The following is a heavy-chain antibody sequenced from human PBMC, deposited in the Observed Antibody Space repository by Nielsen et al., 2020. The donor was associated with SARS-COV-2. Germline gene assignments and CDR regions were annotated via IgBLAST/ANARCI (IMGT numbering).Heavy chain of an antibody. CDR2: IIPIFGTA. V-gene: IGHV1-69*13. J-gene: IGHJ3*02. Sequence: SVKVSCKASGGTFSSYAISWVRQAPGQGLEWMGGIIPIFGTANYAQKFQGRVTITADESTSTAYMELSSLRSEDTAVYYCARGYYDSSGYTEDAFDIWGQGTMVTVSS. D-gene: IGHD3-22*01. CDR1: GGTFSSYA. CDR3: ARGYYDSSGYTEDAFDI.